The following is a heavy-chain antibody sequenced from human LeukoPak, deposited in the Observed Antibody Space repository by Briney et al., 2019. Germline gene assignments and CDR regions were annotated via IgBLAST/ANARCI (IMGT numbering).Heavy chain of an antibody. J-gene: IGHJ4*02. CDR3: AKVMGRYYYDSSGYWVPYYFDY. CDR2: ISGSGGST. CDR1: GFTFSSYA. D-gene: IGHD3-22*01. V-gene: IGHV3-23*01. Sequence: GGSLGLSCAASGFTFSSYAMSWVRQAPGKGLEWVSAISGSGGSTYYADSVKGRFTISRDNSKNTLYLQMNSLRAEDTAVYYCAKVMGRYYYDSSGYWVPYYFDYWGQGTLVTVSS.